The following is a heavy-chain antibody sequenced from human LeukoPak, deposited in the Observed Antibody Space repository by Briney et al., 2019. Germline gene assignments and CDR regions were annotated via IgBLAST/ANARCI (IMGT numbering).Heavy chain of an antibody. Sequence: PSETLSLTCTVSGGSISSSSYYWGWLRQPPGKGLEWIGSIYYSGSTYYNPSLKSRVTISVDTSKNQFSLKLSSVTAADTAVYYCARTSPGYSSSFSLGNFDYWGQGTLVTVSS. V-gene: IGHV4-39*07. CDR3: ARTSPGYSSSFSLGNFDY. CDR2: IYYSGST. D-gene: IGHD6-13*01. CDR1: GGSISSSSYY. J-gene: IGHJ4*02.